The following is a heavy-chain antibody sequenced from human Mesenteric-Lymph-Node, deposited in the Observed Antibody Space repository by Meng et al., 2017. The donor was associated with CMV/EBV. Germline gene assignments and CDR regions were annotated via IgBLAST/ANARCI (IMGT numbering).Heavy chain of an antibody. D-gene: IGHD3-3*01. CDR2: ISSDGGAM. V-gene: IGHV3-11*04. Sequence: GGSLRLSCIASGFNFSDYSMAWVRQAPRKGLEWVSYISSDGGAMYYADSVKDRFTISRDNAKNSLYLQMDSLRAEDTAVYYCARLGLYDFWSGYPDQKDDYWGQGTLVTVSS. CDR1: GFNFSDYS. J-gene: IGHJ4*02. CDR3: ARLGLYDFWSGYPDQKDDY.